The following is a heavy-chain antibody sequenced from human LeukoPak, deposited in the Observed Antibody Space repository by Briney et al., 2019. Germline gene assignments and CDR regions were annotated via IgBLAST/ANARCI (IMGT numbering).Heavy chain of an antibody. V-gene: IGHV5-51*01. CDR1: GYSFTSYW. Sequence: GESLKISCKGSGYSFTSYWIGWVRQMPGKSLEWMGIIYPGDSDTRYSPSFQGQVTISADKSIGTAYLQWSSLKASDTAMYYCARLSPRYCSSTSCYRSPVDPWGQGTLVTVSS. J-gene: IGHJ5*02. CDR3: ARLSPRYCSSTSCYRSPVDP. D-gene: IGHD2-2*01. CDR2: IYPGDSDT.